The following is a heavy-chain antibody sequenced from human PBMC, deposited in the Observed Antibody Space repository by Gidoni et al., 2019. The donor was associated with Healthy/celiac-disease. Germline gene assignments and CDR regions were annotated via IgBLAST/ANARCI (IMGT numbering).Heavy chain of an antibody. V-gene: IGHV3-23*01. CDR2: ISGSGGST. CDR1: GFTFSSYA. Sequence: EVQLLESGGGLVQPGGSLRLSCAASGFTFSSYAMSWVRQAPGKGLEWVSAISGSGGSTYYADSVKGRFTISRDNSKNTLYLQMNSLRAEDTAVYYCAKDMVAVAGLPDAFDIWGQGTMVTVSS. CDR3: AKDMVAVAGLPDAFDI. J-gene: IGHJ3*02. D-gene: IGHD6-19*01.